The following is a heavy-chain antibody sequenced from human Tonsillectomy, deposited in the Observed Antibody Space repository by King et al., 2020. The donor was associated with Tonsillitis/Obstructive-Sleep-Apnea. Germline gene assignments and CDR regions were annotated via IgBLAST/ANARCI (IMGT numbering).Heavy chain of an antibody. CDR1: RFTFSSYA. Sequence: VQLVESGGGLVQPGGSLRLSCAASRFTFSSYAMSWVRQAPGKGLEWVSAISASDGNTDYADSVKGRFTISRDNSKNTPYLQMNSLRAEDTAVYYCAKDRYYGSGTYYFDYWGQGTLVTVSS. CDR3: AKDRYYGSGTYYFDY. J-gene: IGHJ4*02. V-gene: IGHV3-23*04. CDR2: ISASDGNT. D-gene: IGHD3-10*01.